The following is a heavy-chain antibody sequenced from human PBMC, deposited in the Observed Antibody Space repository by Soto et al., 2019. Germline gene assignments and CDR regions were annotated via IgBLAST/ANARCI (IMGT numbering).Heavy chain of an antibody. D-gene: IGHD1-26*01. Sequence: ASVKVSCKGSGYTFTGDYIHWGRQTPGQGPEGMGEISPQTGGTKYAQKYQGRVTMTRDTSITTVYMELSNLSPDDTAVYYCGRGRSGELVIFYWGQRTLVTVSS. V-gene: IGHV1-2*02. CDR2: ISPQTGGT. J-gene: IGHJ4*02. CDR3: GRGRSGELVIFY. CDR1: GYTFTGDY.